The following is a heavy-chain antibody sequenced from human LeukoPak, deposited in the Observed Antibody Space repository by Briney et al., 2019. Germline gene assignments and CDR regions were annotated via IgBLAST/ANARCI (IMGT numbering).Heavy chain of an antibody. J-gene: IGHJ4*02. V-gene: IGHV1-8*01. Sequence: GASVKVSCKASGYTFTSYDINWVRQATGQGLEWMGWMNPNSGNTGYAQKFQGRVTMTRDTSTSTVYMELSSLRSEDTAVYYCARGPRSYFDYWGQGTLVTVSS. CDR2: MNPNSGNT. CDR1: GYTFTSYD. D-gene: IGHD3-16*02. CDR3: ARGPRSYFDY.